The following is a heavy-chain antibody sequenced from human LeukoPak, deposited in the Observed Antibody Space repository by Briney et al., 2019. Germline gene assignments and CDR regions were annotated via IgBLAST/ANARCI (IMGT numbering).Heavy chain of an antibody. CDR3: ARTPAIYDISGYFDY. D-gene: IGHD3-22*01. CDR1: GGTFSSYT. J-gene: IGHJ4*02. Sequence: LVKVSCKASGGTFSSYTINWVRQAPGQGLEWMGGIIPIFGIVNYAQEFQGRVTITADESTSTAYMELSSLRSEDTAVYYCARTPAIYDISGYFDYWGQGTLITVSS. CDR2: IIPIFGIV. V-gene: IGHV1-69*13.